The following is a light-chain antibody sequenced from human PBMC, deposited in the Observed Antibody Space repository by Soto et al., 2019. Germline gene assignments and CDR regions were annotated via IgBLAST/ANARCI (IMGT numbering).Light chain of an antibody. CDR1: QDIGTY. J-gene: IGKJ4*01. V-gene: IGKV3-11*01. Sequence: IVLTQSPASPSVSPGGRVTLSCRASQDIGTYLAWYQQKPVQAPRLIIYDTFNRVSGVPDTFSGSGSATVFTLTIDNVAPEDCAIYYCQQRSTWPLTFGGGTKVE. CDR3: QQRSTWPLT. CDR2: DTF.